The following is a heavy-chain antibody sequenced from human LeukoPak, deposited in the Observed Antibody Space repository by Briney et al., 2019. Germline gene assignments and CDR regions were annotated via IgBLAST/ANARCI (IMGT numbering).Heavy chain of an antibody. CDR2: INSDGSST. J-gene: IGHJ6*02. CDR3: ARGETYYYHGMDV. V-gene: IGHV3-74*01. Sequence: PGGSLRLSCAASGFTFSSYWMHWGRQAPGKGLVWVSRINSDGSSTNYADSVKGRFTIPRDNAKNTLYLQMNSLRAEDTAVYYCARGETYYYHGMDVWGQGTTVTVSS. CDR1: GFTFSSYW.